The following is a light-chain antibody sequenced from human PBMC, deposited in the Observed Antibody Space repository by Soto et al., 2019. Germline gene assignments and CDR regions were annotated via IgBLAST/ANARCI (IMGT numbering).Light chain of an antibody. CDR2: AAS. CDR3: QQSYSSPQMYT. J-gene: IGKJ2*01. CDR1: QTISSS. V-gene: IGKV1-39*01. Sequence: DLQMTQSPSSLSASVGDRVTITCRASQTISSSLNWYQQKPGKAPDLLIYAASNLQSGVPSRFSGSGSGSDFPLTISSLQPEDFATYYCQQSYSSPQMYTFGQGTRLEIK.